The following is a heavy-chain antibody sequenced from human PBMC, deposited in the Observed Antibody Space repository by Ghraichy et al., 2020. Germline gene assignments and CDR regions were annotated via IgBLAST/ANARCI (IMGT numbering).Heavy chain of an antibody. V-gene: IGHV4-59*08. CDR2: VHYSGSS. CDR3: ARQGYYDSSEDY. Sequence: SQTLSLTCSVSGGSIGTYYWNWIRQPPGKGLEWIGFVHYSGSSNYNPYLKDRVTMSIDTSKNQFSLKLTSVTAAGTAVYYCARQGYYDSSEDYWGQGTLVTVSS. CDR1: GGSIGTYY. D-gene: IGHD3-22*01. J-gene: IGHJ4*02.